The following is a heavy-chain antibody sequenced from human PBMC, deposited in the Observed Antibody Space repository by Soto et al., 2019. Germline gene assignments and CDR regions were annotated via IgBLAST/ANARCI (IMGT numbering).Heavy chain of an antibody. CDR1: GFSVSSNY. CDR3: ARWAVIMDV. V-gene: IGHV3-66*01. D-gene: IGHD2-21*01. J-gene: IGHJ6*02. CDR2: IYSGGNI. Sequence: EVQLVESGGGLVQPGGSLRLSCAVSGFSVSSNYMSWVRQAPGKGLEWISVIYSGGNIYYADSVKGRFTISRDNSKNTLYLQMNSLRTEDTAVYYCARWAVIMDVWGQGTTVTVSS.